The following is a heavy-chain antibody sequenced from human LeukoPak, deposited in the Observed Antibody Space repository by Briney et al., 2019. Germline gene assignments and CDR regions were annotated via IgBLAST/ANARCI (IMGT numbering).Heavy chain of an antibody. CDR1: RFTFSSYG. D-gene: IGHD3-3*01. J-gene: IGHJ3*02. V-gene: IGHV3-30*02. Sequence: GGSLRLSCAASRFTFSSYGMHWVRQAPGKGLEWVAFIRYDGSNKYYADSVKGRFTISRDNSKNTLYLQMNSLRAEDTAVYYCARVATIFGVDHDGFDIWGQGTMVTVSS. CDR3: ARVATIFGVDHDGFDI. CDR2: IRYDGSNK.